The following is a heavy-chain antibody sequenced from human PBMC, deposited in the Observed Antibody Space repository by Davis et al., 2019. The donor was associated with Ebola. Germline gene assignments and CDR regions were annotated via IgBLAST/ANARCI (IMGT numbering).Heavy chain of an antibody. V-gene: IGHV4-34*01. D-gene: IGHD6-6*01. CDR2: INPSGST. J-gene: IGHJ4*02. CDR3: ARAPHWTIAARPNDN. Sequence: SETLSLTFAVYGWSFSGHYWTWIRQPPGKGLEWIGEINPSGSTNYSPSLKSRVTISLDTSKNQISLRLSSVTAADTAVYYCARAPHWTIAARPNDNWAQGTLVTVSS. CDR1: GWSFSGHY.